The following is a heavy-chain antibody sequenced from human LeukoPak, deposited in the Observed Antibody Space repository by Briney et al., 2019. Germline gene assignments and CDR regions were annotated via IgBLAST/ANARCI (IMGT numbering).Heavy chain of an antibody. CDR1: RFTFSSNG. CDR3: AKEFPGIAAAGFDY. V-gene: IGHV3-30*18. Sequence: GRSLRLSCAASRFTFSSNGMHWVRQAPGSGLEWVAVISYDGSNKYYADSVKGRFTISRDNSKNTLYLQMNSLRAEDTAVYYCAKEFPGIAAAGFDYWGQGTLVTVSS. D-gene: IGHD6-13*01. CDR2: ISYDGSNK. J-gene: IGHJ4*02.